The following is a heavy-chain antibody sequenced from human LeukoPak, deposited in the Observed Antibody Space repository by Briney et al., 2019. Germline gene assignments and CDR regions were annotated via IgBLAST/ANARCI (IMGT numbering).Heavy chain of an antibody. CDR3: ASYRKDRTIVVTGSDTRYYFDY. J-gene: IGHJ4*02. CDR2: VYYSGSTT. CDR1: GGSISSSSYY. D-gene: IGHD6-19*01. V-gene: IGHV4-39*01. Sequence: PSETLSLTCTVSGGSISSSSYYWGWIRQPPGKGLEWIGYVYYSGSTTYYNPSLKSRVSISMDTSKNQFPLKLSPVTAADTAVYYCASYRKDRTIVVTGSDTRYYFDYWGQGTLVTVPS.